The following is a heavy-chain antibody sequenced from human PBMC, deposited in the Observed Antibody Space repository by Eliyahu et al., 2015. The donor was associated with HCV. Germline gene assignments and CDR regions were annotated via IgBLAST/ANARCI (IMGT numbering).Heavy chain of an antibody. J-gene: IGHJ4*02. CDR2: XYPADSDT. V-gene: IGHV5-51*01. CDR1: GXSFTSDY. CDR3: ERLGSSWYFDY. Sequence: EVQLLQSGAEVKKPGESXKISCKGSGXSFTSDYIGXVXQVPGNGLEWMGIXYPADSDTRFSPSFQGQVTFSVDKSISTAYLQWSSLKASDTAIYYCERLGSSWYFDYWGQGTLVTVSS. D-gene: IGHD6-13*01.